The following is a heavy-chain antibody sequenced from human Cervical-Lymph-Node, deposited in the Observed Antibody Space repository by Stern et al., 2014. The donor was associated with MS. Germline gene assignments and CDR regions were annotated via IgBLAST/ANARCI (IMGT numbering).Heavy chain of an antibody. Sequence: VQLVESGAEVKKPGASVTVSCTASGYAFNSYYLHWVRQAPGQGLEWMGWINPNSGGTAYAPRFHGRVSMTRDTSIITAYMELTGLTSDDTAVYYCARGPNEHWGGHYHSNGLDVWGIGTTVTVAS. J-gene: IGHJ6*04. CDR3: ARGPNEHWGGHYHSNGLDV. D-gene: IGHD7-27*01. CDR2: INPNSGGT. V-gene: IGHV1-2*02. CDR1: GYAFNSYY.